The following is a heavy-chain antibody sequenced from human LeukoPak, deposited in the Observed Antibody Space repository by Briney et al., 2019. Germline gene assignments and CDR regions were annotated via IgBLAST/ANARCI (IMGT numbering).Heavy chain of an antibody. CDR3: ARGNYDSLGGGYYYYYMDV. Sequence: GGSLRLSCAASGFAVSSNYMSWVRQAPGKGLEWVSVIYSGGSTYYADSVKGRFTISRDNSKNTLYLQMNSLRAEDTAVYYCARGNYDSLGGGYYYYYMDVWGKGTTVTVSS. CDR2: IYSGGST. V-gene: IGHV3-53*01. J-gene: IGHJ6*03. D-gene: IGHD3-3*01. CDR1: GFAVSSNY.